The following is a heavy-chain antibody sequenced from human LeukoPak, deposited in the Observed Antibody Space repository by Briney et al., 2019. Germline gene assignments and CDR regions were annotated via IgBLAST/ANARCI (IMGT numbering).Heavy chain of an antibody. V-gene: IGHV4-59*01. CDR2: IFYSGNP. CDR3: ARSGTLTAYLH. J-gene: IGHJ4*02. Sequence: SETLSLTCTVSGGSLSGSYWAWLRQSPGKGLEWLGYIFYSGNPNYNPSLRSRISMSVDTSKNQFSLNLNSVTAADTAVYYCARSGTLTAYLHWGQGALVTVSS. D-gene: IGHD3-9*01. CDR1: GGSLSGSY.